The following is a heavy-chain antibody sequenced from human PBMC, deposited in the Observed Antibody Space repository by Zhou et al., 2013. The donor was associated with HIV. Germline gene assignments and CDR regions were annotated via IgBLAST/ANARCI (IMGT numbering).Heavy chain of an antibody. V-gene: IGHV1-69*05. Sequence: QVQLVQSGGEVKKTGASVKVSCKASGGTFSTYAISWVRQAPGQGLEWMGGIIPFFGTANYAQKFQGRVTMTTDTSTSTAYMELRSLRSDDTAVYYCARVVFDRSDYWGQGTLVHRLL. CDR1: GGTFSTYA. D-gene: IGHD3-9*01. CDR3: ARVVFDRSDY. J-gene: IGHJ4*02. CDR2: IIPFFGTA.